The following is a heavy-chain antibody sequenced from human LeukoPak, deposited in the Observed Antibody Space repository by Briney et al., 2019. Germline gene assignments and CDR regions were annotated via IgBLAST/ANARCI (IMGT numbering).Heavy chain of an antibody. Sequence: GASVKVSCKASGYTFTGYYMHWVRQAPGQGLEWMGWINPNSGGTYYAQKFQGRVTMTRDTSISTAYMELSRLRSDDTAVYYCASSPGTMIVALDYWGQGTLVTVSS. CDR1: GYTFTGYY. D-gene: IGHD3-22*01. CDR2: INPNSGGT. J-gene: IGHJ4*02. V-gene: IGHV1-2*02. CDR3: ASSPGTMIVALDY.